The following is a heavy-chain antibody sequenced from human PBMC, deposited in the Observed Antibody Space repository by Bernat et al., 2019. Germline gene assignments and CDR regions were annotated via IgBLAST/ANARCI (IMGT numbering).Heavy chain of an antibody. V-gene: IGHV3-23*04. CDR1: GFTFSNYA. CDR2: ISEAGGSS. D-gene: IGHD6-19*01. J-gene: IGHJ4*02. Sequence: EVQLVESGGGLVQPGGSLRLSCAASGFTFSNYAMTWVRQAPGKGLEWVSSISEAGGSSYYADSVKGHFTISRDNSKNTLYLQMNSLRAEDTAVYYCAKGLLHSGRQALVDYWGQGTLVTVSS. CDR3: AKGLLHSGRQALVDY.